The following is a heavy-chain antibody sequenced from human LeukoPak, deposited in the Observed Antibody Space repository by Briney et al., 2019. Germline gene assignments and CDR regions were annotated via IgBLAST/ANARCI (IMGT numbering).Heavy chain of an antibody. CDR1: GFTFSSYA. D-gene: IGHD4-17*01. Sequence: GGSLRLSCAASGFTFSSYAMSWVRQAPGKGLEWVSAISGSGGSTYYADSVKGRSTISRDNSKNTLYLQMNSLRAEDTAVYYCAKGQTVTTKWNWFDPWGQGTLVTVSS. CDR3: AKGQTVTTKWNWFDP. V-gene: IGHV3-23*01. CDR2: ISGSGGST. J-gene: IGHJ5*02.